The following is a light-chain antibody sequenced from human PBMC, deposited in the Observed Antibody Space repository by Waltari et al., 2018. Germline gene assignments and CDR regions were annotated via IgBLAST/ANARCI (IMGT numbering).Light chain of an antibody. CDR1: TPNIGSNL. J-gene: IGLJ3*02. CDR2: RSD. CDR3: AAWDDSLNGHWV. V-gene: IGLV1-44*01. Sequence: QAVLTQPPSASGTPGQRVTISCSGSTPNIGSNLVNWYQQVPGKAPKLVIYRSDQRPSGFPVRFAGSKSGSSASLGISGLQSEDEADYYCAAWDDSLNGHWVFGGGTKVTVL.